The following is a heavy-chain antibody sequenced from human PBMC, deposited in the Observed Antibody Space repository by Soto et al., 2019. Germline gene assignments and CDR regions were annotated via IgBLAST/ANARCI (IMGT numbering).Heavy chain of an antibody. CDR2: ITPIFATT. CDR1: GATFSTLT. J-gene: IGHJ4*02. Sequence: QGQLVQSGTEVKKPGSSVKVSCRASGATFSTLTISWVRQAPGQGPEWMGGITPIFATTKYAQKFQGRVTITADASTNTVYMELSSLRSEDTALYYCARWRGAVTTPGFMGPPDYWGQGTLVTVSS. V-gene: IGHV1-69*01. D-gene: IGHD3-3*01. CDR3: ARWRGAVTTPGFMGPPDY.